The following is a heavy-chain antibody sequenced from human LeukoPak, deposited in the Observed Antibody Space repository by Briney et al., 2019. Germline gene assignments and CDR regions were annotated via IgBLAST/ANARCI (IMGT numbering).Heavy chain of an antibody. V-gene: IGHV3-30*02. CDR1: GFTFSSYG. D-gene: IGHD3-10*01. Sequence: GGSLRLSCAASGFTFSSYGMHWVRQAPGKGLEWVAVIWYDGSNKYYADSVKGRFTISRDNSKNTLYLQMNSLRAEDTAVYYCAKGRLGELLGYFDYWGQGTLVTVSS. CDR2: IWYDGSNK. J-gene: IGHJ4*02. CDR3: AKGRLGELLGYFDY.